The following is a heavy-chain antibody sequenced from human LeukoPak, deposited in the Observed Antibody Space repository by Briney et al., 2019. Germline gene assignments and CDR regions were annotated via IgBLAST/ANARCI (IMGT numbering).Heavy chain of an antibody. CDR2: ISYDGSNK. D-gene: IGHD2-15*01. CDR1: GFTFSSYG. J-gene: IGHJ4*02. Sequence: GGSLRLSCAASGFTFSSYGMHWVRQAPGKGLEWVAVISYDGSNKYYADSVKGRFTISRDNSKNTLYLQMNSLRAEDTAVYCCAKPPIGCSGGSCYAGFDYWGQGTLVAVSS. CDR3: AKPPIGCSGGSCYAGFDY. V-gene: IGHV3-30*18.